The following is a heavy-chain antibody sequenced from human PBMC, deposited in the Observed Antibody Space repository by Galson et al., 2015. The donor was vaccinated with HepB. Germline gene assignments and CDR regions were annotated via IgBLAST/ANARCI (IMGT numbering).Heavy chain of an antibody. V-gene: IGHV3-30*18. CDR2: ILSDGSNE. D-gene: IGHD6-13*01. CDR1: GFSFSTYG. J-gene: IGHJ6*02. Sequence: SLRLSCAASGFSFSTYGMHWVRQAPGKGLEWVAVILSDGSNEYYAESVKGRFSISRDNSKNIVYLQMNSLRPEDTAAYYCAQAPRSSDSSRSSKYYYDGMAVWGQGTTVSVSS. CDR3: AQAPRSSDSSRSSKYYYDGMAV.